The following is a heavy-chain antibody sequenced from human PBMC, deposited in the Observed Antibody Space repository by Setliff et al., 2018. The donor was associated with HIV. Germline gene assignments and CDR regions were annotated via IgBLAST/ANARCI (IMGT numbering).Heavy chain of an antibody. D-gene: IGHD3-10*01. CDR1: GYSFTSYL. V-gene: IGHV5-51*01. CDR3: VRHVSSSAVFDP. Sequence: GEALKISCKGFGYSFTSYLIAWVRQTPGKGLGWVGNIHPRDSDTRYSPSFQGQVTLSVDKSISTAYLQWSSMKASDTAMYYCVRHVSSSAVFDPWGQGTLVTVSS. J-gene: IGHJ5*02. CDR2: IHPRDSDT.